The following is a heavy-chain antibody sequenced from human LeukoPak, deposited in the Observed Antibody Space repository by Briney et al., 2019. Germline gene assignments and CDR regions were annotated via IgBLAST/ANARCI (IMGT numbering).Heavy chain of an antibody. CDR2: IKQDGSEK. D-gene: IGHD3-3*01. V-gene: IGHV3-7*01. CDR3: ARAIFGVVPLTYYYMDV. J-gene: IGHJ6*03. CDR1: GFTFSSYG. Sequence: GGSLRLSCAASGFTFSSYGMHWARQAPGKGLEWVANIKQDGSEKYYVDSVKGRFTISRDNAKNSLYLQMNSLRAEDTAVYYCARAIFGVVPLTYYYMDVWGKGTTVTVSS.